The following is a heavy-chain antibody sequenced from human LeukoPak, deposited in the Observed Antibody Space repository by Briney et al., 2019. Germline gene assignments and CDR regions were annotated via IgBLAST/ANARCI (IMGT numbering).Heavy chain of an antibody. Sequence: SETLSLTCTVSGGSVSSSTYYWGWIRQPPGKGLEWIASIYYTGHNYYNPSLKSRVTISVDTSKNHFSLNLNSVTAADTAVYYCATMITFGGPLDYWGQGTLVTVSS. V-gene: IGHV4-39*02. CDR3: ATMITFGGPLDY. D-gene: IGHD3-16*01. CDR1: GGSVSSSTYY. J-gene: IGHJ4*02. CDR2: IYYTGHN.